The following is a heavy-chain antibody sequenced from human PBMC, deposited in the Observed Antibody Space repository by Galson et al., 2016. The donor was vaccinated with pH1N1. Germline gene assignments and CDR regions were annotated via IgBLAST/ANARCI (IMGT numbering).Heavy chain of an antibody. CDR3: ARGGGDLDS. CDR1: GGSISSGGYY. J-gene: IGHJ4*02. V-gene: IGHV4-61*08. D-gene: IGHD2-21*02. CDR2: IYYSGTT. Sequence: SETLSLTCTVSGGSISSGGYYWSWIRQPPGKGLEWIGYIYYSGTTSYNPSLKSRITISVDSSQGQFSLKLTSVTAADTAVYYCARGGGDLDSWGQGTLVTVSS.